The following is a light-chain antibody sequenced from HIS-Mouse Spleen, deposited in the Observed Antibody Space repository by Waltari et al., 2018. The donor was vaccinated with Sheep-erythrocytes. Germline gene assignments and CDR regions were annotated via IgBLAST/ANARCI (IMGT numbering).Light chain of an antibody. Sequence: QSALTQPASVSGSPGQSITISCTGTSSDVGSFNLVSWYQQHPGKAPKLMFYEGSKRPSGFSNRFSGSKSGNTASLTISGLQAEDEADYYCCSYAGSYNHVFATGTKVTVL. CDR2: EGS. J-gene: IGLJ1*01. V-gene: IGLV2-23*01. CDR3: CSYAGSYNHV. CDR1: SSDVGSFNL.